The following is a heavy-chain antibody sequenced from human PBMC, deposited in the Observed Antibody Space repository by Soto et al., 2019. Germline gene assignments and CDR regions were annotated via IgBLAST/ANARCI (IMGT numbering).Heavy chain of an antibody. D-gene: IGHD3-10*01. CDR3: VKEGRLAVGGLDL. CDR1: GFTFRTYT. CDR2: IRGFSPYT. V-gene: IGHV3-23*01. Sequence: GGSLRLSCVASGFTFRTYTMNWVRQAPGKGLEWVSGIRGFSPYTFYADSVRGRFTISRDTSKNTLSLQMDSLRVEDTAIYYCVKEGRLAVGGLDLWGQGALVTVSS. J-gene: IGHJ5*02.